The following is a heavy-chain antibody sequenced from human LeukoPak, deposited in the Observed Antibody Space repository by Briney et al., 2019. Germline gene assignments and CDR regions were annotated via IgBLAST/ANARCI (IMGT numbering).Heavy chain of an antibody. CDR2: ISSSSSYI. CDR1: GFTFSSYS. CDR3: ARDQGTQYYYDSSGPFDY. D-gene: IGHD3-22*01. V-gene: IGHV3-21*01. Sequence: PGGSLRLSCAASGFTFSSYSMNWVRQAPGKGLEWVSSISSSSSYIYYADSVKGRFTISRDNAKNSLYLQMNSLRAEDTAVYYCARDQGTQYYYDSSGPFDYWGQGTLVTVSS. J-gene: IGHJ4*02.